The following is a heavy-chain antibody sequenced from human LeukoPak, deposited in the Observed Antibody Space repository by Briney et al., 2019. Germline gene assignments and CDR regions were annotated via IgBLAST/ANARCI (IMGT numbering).Heavy chain of an antibody. V-gene: IGHV4-59*01. Sequence: PSETLSLTCTVSGGSISSYYWSWIRQPPGKGLEWIGYIYYSGSTNYNPSLKSRVTISVDMSKNQLSLKLSSVTAADTAVYYCARASAYYYDSSLSGFDYWGQGTLVTVSS. CDR3: ARASAYYYDSSLSGFDY. D-gene: IGHD3-22*01. CDR2: IYYSGST. CDR1: GGSISSYY. J-gene: IGHJ4*02.